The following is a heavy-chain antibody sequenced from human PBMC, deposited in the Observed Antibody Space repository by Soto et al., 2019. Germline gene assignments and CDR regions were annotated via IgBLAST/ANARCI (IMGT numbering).Heavy chain of an antibody. J-gene: IGHJ4*02. CDR1: GCTFSSYA. Sequence: GASVKVSCKASGCTFSSYAISWVRQAPGQGLEWMGGIIPIFGTANYAQKFQGRVTITADESTSTAYMELSSLRSEDTTVYYCARNIAAALHYFAYWGQGTLVTVSS. V-gene: IGHV1-69*13. D-gene: IGHD6-13*01. CDR2: IIPIFGTA. CDR3: ARNIAAALHYFAY.